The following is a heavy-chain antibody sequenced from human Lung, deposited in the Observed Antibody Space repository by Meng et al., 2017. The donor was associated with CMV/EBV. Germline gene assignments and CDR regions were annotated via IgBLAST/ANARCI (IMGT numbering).Heavy chain of an antibody. Sequence: ASXXVSXKASGYTFTGYYIHWVRQAPGQGLEWMGWINPNTGGTNYAQNFQGRVTMTRDTSISAVYMELSRLRSDDTAVYYCASPYVLRNYGMDVWGPGTAVNGAS. CDR2: INPNTGGT. D-gene: IGHD2-8*01. CDR1: GYTFTGYY. J-gene: IGHJ6*02. CDR3: ASPYVLRNYGMDV. V-gene: IGHV1-2*02.